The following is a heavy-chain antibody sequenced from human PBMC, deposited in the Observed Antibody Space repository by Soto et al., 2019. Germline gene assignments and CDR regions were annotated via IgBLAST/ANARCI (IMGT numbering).Heavy chain of an antibody. V-gene: IGHV3-7*05. CDR1: GFTFSVSW. CDR3: AREAYSTKATFDF. Sequence: EVQLVESGGGLVQPGGSLRLSCAASGFTFSVSWMSWVRQAPGKGLEWVANIKQDGREKYYVDSVKGRFTISRDNAENSLYLQMNSLRAEDTDVYYCAREAYSTKATFDFWGQGTLVTFSS. D-gene: IGHD2-15*01. J-gene: IGHJ4*02. CDR2: IKQDGREK.